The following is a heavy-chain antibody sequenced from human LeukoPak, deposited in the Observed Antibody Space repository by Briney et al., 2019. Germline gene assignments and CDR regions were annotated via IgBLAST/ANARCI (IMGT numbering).Heavy chain of an antibody. CDR3: ARHLLGYCGGDCYRPGGFDY. Sequence: KPSETLSLTCTVSGGSISSYYWSWIRQPPGKGLEWIGYIYYSGSTNYNPSLKSRVTISVDTSKNQFSLKLSSVTAADTAVYYCARHLLGYCGGDCYRPGGFDYWGQGTLVTVSS. J-gene: IGHJ4*02. V-gene: IGHV4-59*01. D-gene: IGHD2-21*02. CDR1: GGSISSYY. CDR2: IYYSGST.